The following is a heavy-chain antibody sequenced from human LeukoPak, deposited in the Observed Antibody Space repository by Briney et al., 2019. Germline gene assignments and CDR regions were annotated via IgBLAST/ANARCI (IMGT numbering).Heavy chain of an antibody. D-gene: IGHD3-3*01. CDR1: GGSFSGYY. V-gene: IGHV4-34*01. J-gene: IGHJ6*02. Sequence: PSETLSLTCAVYGGSFSGYYWSWIRQPPGKGLEWIGEINHSGSTNYNPSLKSRVTISVDTSKNQFSLKLSSVTAADTAVYYCARGVTLGYDFWSGYYGDYYGMDVWDQGTTVTVSS. CDR3: ARGVTLGYDFWSGYYGDYYGMDV. CDR2: INHSGST.